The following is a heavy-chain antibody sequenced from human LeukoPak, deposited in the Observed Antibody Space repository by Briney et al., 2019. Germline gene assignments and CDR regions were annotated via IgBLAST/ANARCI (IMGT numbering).Heavy chain of an antibody. D-gene: IGHD3-22*01. CDR1: GGTFSSYA. CDR3: ARDSADYYDSSGYYY. CDR2: IIPIFGTA. Sequence: GASVKVSCKASGGTFSSYAISWVRQAPGQGLEWMGGIIPIFGTAIYAQKFQGRVTITADESTSTAYMELSSLRSEDTAVYYCARDSADYYDSSGYYYWGQGTLVTVSS. V-gene: IGHV1-69*13. J-gene: IGHJ4*02.